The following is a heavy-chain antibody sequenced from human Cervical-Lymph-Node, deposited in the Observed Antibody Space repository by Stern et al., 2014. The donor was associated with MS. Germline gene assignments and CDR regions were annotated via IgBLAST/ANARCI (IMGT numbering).Heavy chain of an antibody. J-gene: IGHJ4*02. CDR1: GYIFTNYG. CDR2: IDANNGNT. CDR3: TRDRVNMLTAILFDY. D-gene: IGHD2-21*02. Sequence: QVQLVQSGAEVKKPGASVRVSCKASGYIFTNYGFSWVRQAPGQRLEWMGWIDANNGNTDYAQKLQGRLTMTADTSTSTTYMELRNLRSDDTAVYYCTRDRVNMLTAILFDYWGQGTLVTVSS. V-gene: IGHV1-18*01.